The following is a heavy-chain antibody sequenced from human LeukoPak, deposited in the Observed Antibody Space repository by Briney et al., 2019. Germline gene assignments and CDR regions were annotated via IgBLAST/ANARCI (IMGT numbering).Heavy chain of an antibody. V-gene: IGHV1-18*04. CDR3: ALMGVNYYYYGMDV. J-gene: IGHJ6*04. CDR1: GDTFTSYG. CDR2: ISAYNGNT. Sequence: ASVKDSCKDSGDTFTSYGISWVRQAPGQGVEWMGWISAYNGNTNSAQKLQGRVTMTTDTSTSTAYMELRSLRSDDTAVYYCALMGVNYYYYGMDVWGKGTTVTVSS. D-gene: IGHD2-21*01.